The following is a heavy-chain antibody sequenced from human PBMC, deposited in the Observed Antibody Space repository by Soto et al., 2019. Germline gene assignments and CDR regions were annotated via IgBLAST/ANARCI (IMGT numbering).Heavy chain of an antibody. CDR2: IYHSGSA. CDR1: GDSISSGDYY. V-gene: IGHV4-30-4*01. CDR3: ARDSSYSRHCSISSCYDLGGMDV. J-gene: IGHJ6*02. D-gene: IGHD2-2*01. Sequence: QVQLQESGPGLLKPSETLSLTCTVSGDSISSGDYYWSWIRQPPGKGLEWIGYIYHSGSAYYNPSLKSRLIISVATSNNQSSLKLSSVTAADTAVYYCARDSSYSRHCSISSCYDLGGMDVWGPGTTVTVSS.